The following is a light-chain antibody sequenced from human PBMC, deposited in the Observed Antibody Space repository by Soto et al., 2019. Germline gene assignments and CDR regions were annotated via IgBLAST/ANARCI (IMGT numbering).Light chain of an antibody. CDR3: QQYNNWWT. Sequence: DIQMTQSPSSLSASIGDRVILTCQASQDIANSLNWYQHKPGKAPKLLIYDASTLRSGVPSRFSGSGSGTEFTLTISSLQSEDFAVYYCQQYNNWWTFGQGTKVDIK. V-gene: IGKV1-33*01. J-gene: IGKJ1*01. CDR1: QDIANS. CDR2: DAS.